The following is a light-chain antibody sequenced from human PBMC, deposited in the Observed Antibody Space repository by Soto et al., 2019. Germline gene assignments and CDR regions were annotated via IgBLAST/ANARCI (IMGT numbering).Light chain of an antibody. CDR2: GTS. CDR1: QSVSSN. CDR3: HQYNFWPT. Sequence: EIILTQSPDTLSVSPGERATLSCRASQSVSSNLAWYQQKPGQSPRLLIYGTSTRATGIPARFSGSGSGTEFTLTISSLQSEDFAVYYCHQYNFWPTFGQGTKVDIK. J-gene: IGKJ1*01. V-gene: IGKV3-15*01.